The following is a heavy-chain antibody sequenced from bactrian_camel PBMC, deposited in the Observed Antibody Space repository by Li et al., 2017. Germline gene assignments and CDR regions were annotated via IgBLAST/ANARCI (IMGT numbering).Heavy chain of an antibody. Sequence: VQLVESGGGSVQAGGSLRLSCAASGVIIRRSCMGWFRQAPGKQRESVALIGISRTSEWYTESVKGRFFISKDNAKGTLELQMNELRVEDSATYYCAADPNCRGPEHPHWGQGTQVTVS. CDR2: IGISRTSE. J-gene: IGHJ4*01. CDR1: GVIIRRSC. V-gene: IGHV3S59*01. CDR3: AADPNCRGPEHPH. D-gene: IGHD8*01.